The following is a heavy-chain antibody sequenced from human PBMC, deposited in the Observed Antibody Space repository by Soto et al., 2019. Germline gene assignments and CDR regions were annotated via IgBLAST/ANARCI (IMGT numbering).Heavy chain of an antibody. CDR3: ARAQTYYYDSSGQNLDY. V-gene: IGHV1-69*02. CDR1: GGTFSSYT. D-gene: IGHD3-22*01. J-gene: IGHJ4*02. Sequence: GASVKVSCKASGGTFSSYTISWVRQAPGQGLEWMGRIIPILGIANYAQKFQGRVTITAGKSTSTAYMELSSLRSEDTAVYYCARAQTYYYDSSGQNLDYWGQGTLVTVSS. CDR2: IIPILGIA.